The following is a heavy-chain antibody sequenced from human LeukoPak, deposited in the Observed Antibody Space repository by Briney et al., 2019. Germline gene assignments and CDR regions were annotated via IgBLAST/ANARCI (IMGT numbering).Heavy chain of an antibody. CDR2: ISSSSSTI. Sequence: PGGSLRLSCAASGFTFSDYYMSWLRQAPGKGLEWVSYISSSSSTIYYADSVKGRFTISRDNAKNSLYLQMNSLRDEDTAVYYCAGHDVLRYFDWLFDAFDIWGQGTMVTVSS. D-gene: IGHD3-9*01. CDR3: AGHDVLRYFDWLFDAFDI. J-gene: IGHJ3*02. V-gene: IGHV3-11*04. CDR1: GFTFSDYY.